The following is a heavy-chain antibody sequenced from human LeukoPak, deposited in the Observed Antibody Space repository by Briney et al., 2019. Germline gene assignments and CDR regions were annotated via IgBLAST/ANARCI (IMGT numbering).Heavy chain of an antibody. V-gene: IGHV4-34*01. J-gene: IGHJ6*03. Sequence: PSETLSLTCTVSGGSISRYYWSWIRQPPGKGLEWIGEINHSGSTNYNPSLKSRVTISVDTSKNQFSLKLSSVTAADTAVYYCARLSVKGYYYYYMDVWGKGTTVTISS. D-gene: IGHD4-17*01. CDR2: INHSGST. CDR3: ARLSVKGYYYYYMDV. CDR1: GGSISRYY.